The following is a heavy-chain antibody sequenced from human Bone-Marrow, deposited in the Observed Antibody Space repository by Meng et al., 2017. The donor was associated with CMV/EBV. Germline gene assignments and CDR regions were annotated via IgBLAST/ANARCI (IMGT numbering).Heavy chain of an antibody. Sequence: SVKVSCKASGGTFSSYTISWVRQAPGQGLEWMGRIIPILGIANYAQKFQGRVTITADKSTSTAYMELSSLRSEDTAVYYCARDGPGAATHLDYWGQGTRVTGSS. V-gene: IGHV1-69*04. CDR3: ARDGPGAATHLDY. CDR2: IIPILGIA. D-gene: IGHD2-15*01. J-gene: IGHJ4*02. CDR1: GGTFSSYT.